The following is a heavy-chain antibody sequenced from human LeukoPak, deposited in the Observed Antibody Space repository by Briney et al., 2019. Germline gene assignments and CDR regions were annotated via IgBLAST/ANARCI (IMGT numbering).Heavy chain of an antibody. CDR3: ARVRSGYSHENYFDY. Sequence: GGSLRLSCAASGFTFSNYEMNWVRQAPGMGLAWVSYISGSGSTIYYADSVKGRFTISRDNAKDSLYLQMNSLRAEDTAVYYCARVRSGYSHENYFDYWGQGTLVTVSS. CDR1: GFTFSNYE. D-gene: IGHD5-18*01. CDR2: ISGSGSTI. J-gene: IGHJ4*02. V-gene: IGHV3-48*03.